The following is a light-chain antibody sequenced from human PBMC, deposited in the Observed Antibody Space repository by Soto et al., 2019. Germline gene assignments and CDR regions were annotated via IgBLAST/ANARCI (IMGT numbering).Light chain of an antibody. Sequence: EIVLTQSPGTLSLSPGKRATLSCRASQSVSSDLAWYHQKPGQAPRLLVYSASTRATGIPARFSGSGSGTEFTLTISSLQSEDFAVYYCQHYNTWPWTFGQGTKVDIK. CDR1: QSVSSD. V-gene: IGKV3-15*01. CDR3: QHYNTWPWT. J-gene: IGKJ1*01. CDR2: SAS.